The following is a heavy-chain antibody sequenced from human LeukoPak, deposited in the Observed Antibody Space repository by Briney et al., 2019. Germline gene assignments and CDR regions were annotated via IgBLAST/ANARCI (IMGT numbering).Heavy chain of an antibody. Sequence: SQTLSLTCAISGDSVSSNSAAWNWIRQSPSRGLEWLGRTYYRSKWYNDYAVSVKSRITINPDTSKNQFSLQLNSVTPEDTAVYYCARDQVWYYDSSGYYYVPSRGFDIWGQGTMVTVSS. J-gene: IGHJ3*02. V-gene: IGHV6-1*01. CDR2: TYYRSKWYN. CDR1: GDSVSSNSAA. D-gene: IGHD3-22*01. CDR3: ARDQVWYYDSSGYYYVPSRGFDI.